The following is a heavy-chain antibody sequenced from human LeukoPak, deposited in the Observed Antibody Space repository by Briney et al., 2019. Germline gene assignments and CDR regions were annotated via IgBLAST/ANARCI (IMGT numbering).Heavy chain of an antibody. CDR2: IGGAGT. J-gene: IGHJ3*01. CDR1: GFIFSNYA. Sequence: PGGSLRLSCVGSGFIFSNYALIWVRQAPGKGLEWVSAIGGAGTFYADSVRGRFIMSRDNSKNTLYLQMNSLRDEDTAIYYCARDPNGDYVGAFDFWGQGTMVTVSS. CDR3: ARDPNGDYVGAFDF. V-gene: IGHV3-23*01. D-gene: IGHD4-17*01.